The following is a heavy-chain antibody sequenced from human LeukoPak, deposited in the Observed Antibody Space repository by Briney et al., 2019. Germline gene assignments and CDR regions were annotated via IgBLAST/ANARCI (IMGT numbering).Heavy chain of an antibody. V-gene: IGHV1-18*01. D-gene: IGHD3-22*01. CDR1: GYTFTSYG. CDR3: ARDSSYYYDSSGYYPDAFDI. J-gene: IGHJ3*02. Sequence: ASVKVSCKASGYTFTSYGISWVRQAPGQGLEWMGWISDYNGNTNYAQKLQGRVTMTTDTSTSTAYMELRSLRSDDTAVYYCARDSSYYYDSSGYYPDAFDIWGQGTMVTVSS. CDR2: ISDYNGNT.